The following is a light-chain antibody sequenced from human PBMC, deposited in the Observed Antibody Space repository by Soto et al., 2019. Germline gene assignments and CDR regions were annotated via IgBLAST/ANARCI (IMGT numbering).Light chain of an antibody. J-gene: IGLJ3*02. Sequence: QSVLTQPASVSGSPGQSITISCTGTSSDVGGYNYVSWYQQHPGKAPKLMIYEVSNRPSGVSNRFSGSKSGNTASLTSSGSQAEDEADYYCSSYTSSSTWVFGRGTKLTVL. CDR3: SSYTSSSTWV. CDR2: EVS. CDR1: SSDVGGYNY. V-gene: IGLV2-14*01.